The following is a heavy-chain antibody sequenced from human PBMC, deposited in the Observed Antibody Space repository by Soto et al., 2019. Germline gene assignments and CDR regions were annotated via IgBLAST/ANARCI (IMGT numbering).Heavy chain of an antibody. V-gene: IGHV4-31*03. CDR2: ISDSGST. D-gene: IGHD6-6*01. J-gene: IGHJ4*02. Sequence: SETLSLTCTVSGGSISDGYYWSWIRQHPGKGLEWIGSISDSGSTSYNPSLKSRLTISVDTSKNQFSLKLRSVTAADTAVYYCARVGGVAARTFDYWGQGTLVTVSS. CDR1: GGSISDGYY. CDR3: ARVGGVAARTFDY.